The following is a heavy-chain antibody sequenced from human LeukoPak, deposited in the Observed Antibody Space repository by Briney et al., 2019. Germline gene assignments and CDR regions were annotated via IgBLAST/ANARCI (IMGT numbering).Heavy chain of an antibody. CDR1: GFTFSVHW. CDR3: TRRTSVVPFDY. V-gene: IGHV3-7*01. CDR2: INPDGRDK. J-gene: IGHJ4*02. Sequence: GGSLRLSCAASGFTFSVHWITWIRQTPGKGLEWVANINPDGRDKYYVDSVKGRFTISRDNAKNTLYLQMNSLRAEDTAVYYCTRRTSVVPFDYWGQGTLVTVSS. D-gene: IGHD2-2*01.